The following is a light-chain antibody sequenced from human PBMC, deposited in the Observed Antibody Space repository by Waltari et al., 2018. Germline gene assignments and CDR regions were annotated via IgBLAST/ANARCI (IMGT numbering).Light chain of an antibody. CDR3: QQYYSTPHS. J-gene: IGKJ4*01. V-gene: IGKV4-1*01. CDR2: WAS. Sequence: DIVMTQSPDSLAVSLGERATINCKSSQSVLYSSNNKNYLAWYQQKPGQPPKLLIYWASTREAGVPDRFSGSGSGTEFTLTISSLQAEDVAVYYCQQYYSTPHSFGGGTKVEIK. CDR1: QSVLYSSNNKNY.